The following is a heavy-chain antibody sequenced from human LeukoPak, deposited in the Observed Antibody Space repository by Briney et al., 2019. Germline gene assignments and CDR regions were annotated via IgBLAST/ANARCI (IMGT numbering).Heavy chain of an antibody. J-gene: IGHJ4*02. Sequence: SETLSLTCTVSGGSISSSSYYWGWIRQPPGKGLEWIGSIYYSGSTYYNPSLKSRVTISVDTSKNQFSLKLSSVTAADTAVYYCARDKGSSWYLLAYWGQGTLVTVSS. V-gene: IGHV4-39*07. D-gene: IGHD6-13*01. CDR1: GGSISSSSYY. CDR3: ARDKGSSWYLLAY. CDR2: IYYSGST.